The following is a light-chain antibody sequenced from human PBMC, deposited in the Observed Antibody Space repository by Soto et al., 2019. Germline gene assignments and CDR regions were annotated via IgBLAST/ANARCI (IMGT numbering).Light chain of an antibody. V-gene: IGKV1-8*01. CDR2: SAS. CDR1: QGVSTY. J-gene: IGKJ3*01. Sequence: AIRVTQSPSSFSASTGDRVTITCRASQGVSTYLAWYQQKPGMAPKLLVYSASTLQGGVPSRFSGSGRGTDFTLIITSLQSADFATYYCQQYYSYPFTFGPGTRVDIK. CDR3: QQYYSYPFT.